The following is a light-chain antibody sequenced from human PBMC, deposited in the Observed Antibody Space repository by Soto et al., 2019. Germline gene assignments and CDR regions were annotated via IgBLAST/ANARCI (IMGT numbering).Light chain of an antibody. V-gene: IGKV3-15*01. Sequence: EIVMTQSPATLSVSPGERATLSCRASQSVSSNLAWYQQKPGQAPRLLIYGASTRATGIPARFSGSGSGTEFTLTISSLQSEDFAVYYCQQCATSPLTFGGGTKVEIK. CDR3: QQCATSPLT. J-gene: IGKJ4*01. CDR1: QSVSSN. CDR2: GAS.